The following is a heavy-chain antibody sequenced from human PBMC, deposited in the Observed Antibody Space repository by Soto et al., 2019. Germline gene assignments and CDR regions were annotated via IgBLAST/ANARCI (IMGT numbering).Heavy chain of an antibody. D-gene: IGHD6-19*01. J-gene: IGHJ4*02. Sequence: EVQLEESGGGLVQPGGSLRLSCAASGFTLSMYWMHWVRQVPGKGLLWVSRVGGDGSDKNYADSVKGRFTISRDNAKNTLYLEMNSLGAEDSAVYYCGRALGYASGAAYWGRGTLVTVSS. CDR2: VGGDGSDK. V-gene: IGHV3-74*01. CDR3: GRALGYASGAAY. CDR1: GFTLSMYW.